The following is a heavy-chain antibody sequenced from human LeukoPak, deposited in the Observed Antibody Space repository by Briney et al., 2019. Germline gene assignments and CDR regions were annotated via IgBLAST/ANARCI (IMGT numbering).Heavy chain of an antibody. Sequence: GGSLRLSCAASGLNFSSYAMSWVRQAPGKGLEWVSVISDSGVDTSYADSGKGRFTISRDNSKNTLYLQMNSLRAEDTAVYYCAKTDCTSSSCYTIESWGQGTLVTVSS. V-gene: IGHV3-23*01. CDR2: ISDSGVDT. D-gene: IGHD2-2*02. CDR3: AKTDCTSSSCYTIES. J-gene: IGHJ4*02. CDR1: GLNFSSYA.